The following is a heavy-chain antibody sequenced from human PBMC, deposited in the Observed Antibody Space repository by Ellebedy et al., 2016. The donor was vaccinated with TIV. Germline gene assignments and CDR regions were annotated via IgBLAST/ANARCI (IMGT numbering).Heavy chain of an antibody. CDR1: GGSFSGYY. V-gene: IGHV4-34*01. CDR2: INHSGST. Sequence: SETLSLTXAVYGGSFSGYYWSWIRQPPGKGLEWIGEINHSGSTNYNPSLKSRVTISVDTSKNQFSLKLSSVTAADTAVYYCARARVTTKAHLDYWGQGTLVTVSS. CDR3: ARARVTTKAHLDY. D-gene: IGHD4-17*01. J-gene: IGHJ4*02.